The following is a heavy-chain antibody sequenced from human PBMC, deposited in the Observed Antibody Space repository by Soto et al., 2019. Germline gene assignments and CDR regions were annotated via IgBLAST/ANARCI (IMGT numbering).Heavy chain of an antibody. CDR3: ARERDSSGYYPPGNWFDP. CDR2: IYYSGST. J-gene: IGHJ5*02. CDR1: GGSISSGDYY. Sequence: NPSETLSLTGTVSGGSISSGDYYWSWIRQPPEKGLEWIGYIYYSGSTYYNPSLKSRVTISVDTSKNQFSLKLSSVTAADTAVYYCARERDSSGYYPPGNWFDPWGQGTLVTVSS. D-gene: IGHD3-22*01. V-gene: IGHV4-30-4*01.